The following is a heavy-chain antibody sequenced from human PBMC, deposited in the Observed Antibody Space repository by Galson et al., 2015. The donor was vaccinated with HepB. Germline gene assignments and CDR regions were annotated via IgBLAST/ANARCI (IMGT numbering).Heavy chain of an antibody. J-gene: IGHJ2*01. CDR2: IDPSDSYT. CDR3: ASRSPPMDYGDYGLGDYWYFDL. V-gene: IGHV5-10-1*01. CDR1: GYSFTSYW. Sequence: QSGAEVKKPGESLRISCKGSGYSFTSYWISWVRQMPGKGLEWMGRIDPSDSYTNYSPSFQGHVTISADKSISTAYLQWSSLKASDTAMYYCASRSPPMDYGDYGLGDYWYFDLWGRGTLVTVSS. D-gene: IGHD4-17*01.